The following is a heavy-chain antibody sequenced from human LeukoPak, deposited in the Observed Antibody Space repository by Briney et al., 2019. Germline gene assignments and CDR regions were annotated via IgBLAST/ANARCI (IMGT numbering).Heavy chain of an antibody. CDR3: ARARRLRYFDWLLRGVGYYYYMDV. D-gene: IGHD3-9*01. Sequence: GASVKVSCKASRGTFSSYAISWVRQAPGQGLEWMGGIIPIFGTANYAQKFQGRVTITADESTSTAYMELSSLRSEDTAVYYCARARRLRYFDWLLRGVGYYYYMDVWGKGTTVTISS. J-gene: IGHJ6*03. CDR2: IIPIFGTA. CDR1: RGTFSSYA. V-gene: IGHV1-69*13.